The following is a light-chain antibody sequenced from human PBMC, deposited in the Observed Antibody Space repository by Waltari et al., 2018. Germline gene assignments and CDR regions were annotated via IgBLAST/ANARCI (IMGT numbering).Light chain of an antibody. CDR1: QSLSSSY. V-gene: IGKV3-20*01. CDR3: QQYGLSIFT. CDR2: GRS. Sequence: EIVLTQSPGTLSWSPGERATLSCRASQSLSSSYLAWYQQKPGQAPRLLIYGRSNRATGIPDRFSGSASGADFTLTINRLEPEDSAVYYCQQYGLSIFTFGPGTKVDIK. J-gene: IGKJ3*01.